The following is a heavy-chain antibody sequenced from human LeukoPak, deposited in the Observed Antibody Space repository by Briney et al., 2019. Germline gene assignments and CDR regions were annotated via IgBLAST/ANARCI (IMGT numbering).Heavy chain of an antibody. D-gene: IGHD6-19*01. J-gene: IGHJ4*02. V-gene: IGHV3-23*01. CDR2: ISGSGGST. CDR3: ARQRGSGCLDY. Sequence: GGSLRLSCAASGFTFSSYAMSWVRQAPGKGLEWVSAISGSGGSTYYADSVKGRFTISRDNAKNSLYLQMNSPRAEDTAVYYCARQRGSGCLDYWGQGTLVTVSS. CDR1: GFTFSSYA.